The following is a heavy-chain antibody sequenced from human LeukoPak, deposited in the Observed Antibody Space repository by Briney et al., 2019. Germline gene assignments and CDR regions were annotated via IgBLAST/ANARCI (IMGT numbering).Heavy chain of an antibody. Sequence: YPSETLSLTCTVSGGSISSSSYSWGWIRQPPGKGLEWIGSIYYSGSTCYNPSLKSRVTISVDTSKNQFSLKLSSVTAADTAVYYCARESTTVQGTDDYWGQGTLVTVSS. D-gene: IGHD4-11*01. J-gene: IGHJ4*02. V-gene: IGHV4-39*02. CDR1: GGSISSSSYS. CDR3: ARESTTVQGTDDY. CDR2: IYYSGST.